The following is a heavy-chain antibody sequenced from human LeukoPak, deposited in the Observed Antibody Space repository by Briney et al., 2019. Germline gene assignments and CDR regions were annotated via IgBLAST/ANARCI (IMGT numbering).Heavy chain of an antibody. D-gene: IGHD6-6*01. CDR2: FDPEDGET. CDR1: GYTFTSYA. CDR3: ATDHGDSSSSFDY. Sequence: ASVKVSCKASGYTFTSYAMHWVRQAPGKGLEWMGGFDPEDGETIYAQKFQGRVTMTEDTSTDTAYMELSSLRSEDTAVYYCATDHGDSSSSFDYWGQGTLVTVSS. J-gene: IGHJ4*02. V-gene: IGHV1-24*01.